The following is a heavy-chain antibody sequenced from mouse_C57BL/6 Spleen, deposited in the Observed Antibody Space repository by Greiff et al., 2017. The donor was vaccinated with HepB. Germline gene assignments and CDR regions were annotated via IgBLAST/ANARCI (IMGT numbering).Heavy chain of an antibody. J-gene: IGHJ1*03. Sequence: EVMLVESGGGLVKPGGSLKLSCAASGFTFSSYAMSWVRQTPEKRLEWVATISDGGSYTYYPDNVKGRFTISRDNAKNNLYLQMSHLKSEDTAMYYCARGTMITPGYFDVWGTGTTVTVSS. CDR2: ISDGGSYT. V-gene: IGHV5-4*03. CDR3: ARGTMITPGYFDV. CDR1: GFTFSSYA. D-gene: IGHD2-4*01.